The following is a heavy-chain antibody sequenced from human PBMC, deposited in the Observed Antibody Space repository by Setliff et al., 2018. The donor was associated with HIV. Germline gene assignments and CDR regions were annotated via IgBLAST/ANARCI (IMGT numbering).Heavy chain of an antibody. D-gene: IGHD3-10*01. CDR2: INPNSGDT. V-gene: IGHV1-2*02. CDR1: GYTFTDYY. Sequence: GASVKVSCKASGYTFTDYYLHWVRQAPGQGLEWLAWINPNSGDTNFAQNFQGRVTMTRDTSINTDYMDLSGLRSDDTAINYCARDGPGAAHFDYWGQGTLVTVSS. J-gene: IGHJ4*02. CDR3: ARDGPGAAHFDY.